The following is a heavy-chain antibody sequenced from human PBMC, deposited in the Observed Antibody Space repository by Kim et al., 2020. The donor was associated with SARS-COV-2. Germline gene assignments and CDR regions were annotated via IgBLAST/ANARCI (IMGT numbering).Heavy chain of an antibody. D-gene: IGHD1-20*01. J-gene: IGHJ4*02. CDR2: ITGNGAST. Sequence: GGSLRLSCAASGFTFSSYAMSWVRQAPGKGLEWVSSITGNGASTYHTDSVKGRFTISRDNSKNILYLQMNSLGAADTAVYYCARDRMSRITGTSEYWGQG. V-gene: IGHV3-23*01. CDR1: GFTFSSYA. CDR3: ARDRMSRITGTSEY.